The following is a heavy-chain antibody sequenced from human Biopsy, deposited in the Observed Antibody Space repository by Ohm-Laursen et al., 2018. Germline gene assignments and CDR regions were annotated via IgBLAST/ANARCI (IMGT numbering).Heavy chain of an antibody. Sequence: SETLSLTCTVSGVSITAYYWSWIRQPPGKGLECIGNIHHSGSTNYNPSLKSRFTISVDTSKNQFSLKLSSVTAADTAVYYCARVDCSGGSCHYYSYGMDVWGQGTTVTVSS. CDR3: ARVDCSGGSCHYYSYGMDV. D-gene: IGHD2-15*01. CDR1: GVSITAYY. V-gene: IGHV4-4*09. J-gene: IGHJ6*02. CDR2: IHHSGST.